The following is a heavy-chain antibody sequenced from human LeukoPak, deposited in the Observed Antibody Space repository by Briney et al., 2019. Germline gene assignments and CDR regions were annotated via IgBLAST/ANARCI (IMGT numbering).Heavy chain of an antibody. CDR1: GFTFSSYG. D-gene: IGHD3-16*01. CDR3: AKEGSSTFREDFDC. Sequence: PGGSLRLSCAASGFTFSSYGMHWVRQAPGKGLEWVAVASSDGCTLYYADFVKGRFTISRDNSRNTLYLQMNSLRAEDTAVYYCAKEGSSTFREDFDCWGQGTLVIVSS. CDR2: ASSDGCTL. V-gene: IGHV3-30*18. J-gene: IGHJ4*02.